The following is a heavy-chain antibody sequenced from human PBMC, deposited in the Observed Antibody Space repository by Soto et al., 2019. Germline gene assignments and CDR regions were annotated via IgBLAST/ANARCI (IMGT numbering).Heavy chain of an antibody. J-gene: IGHJ3*02. Sequence: SGGSLRLSCAASGFTFSSYGMHWVRQAPGKGLEWVAVIWYDGSNKYYADSVKGRFTISRDNSKNTLYLQMNSLRAEDTAVYYCARDRSAWKQQLAYAFDIWGQGTMVIVSS. CDR2: IWYDGSNK. CDR1: GFTFSSYG. D-gene: IGHD6-13*01. CDR3: ARDRSAWKQQLAYAFDI. V-gene: IGHV3-33*01.